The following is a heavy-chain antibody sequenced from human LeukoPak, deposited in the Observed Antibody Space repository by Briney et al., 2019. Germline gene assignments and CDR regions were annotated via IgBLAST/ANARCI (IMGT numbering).Heavy chain of an antibody. CDR3: ARTSSGPYYYYYGMDV. CDR2: ISSSSYI. D-gene: IGHD3-22*01. V-gene: IGHV3-21*01. Sequence: GGSLRLSCAASGFTFSSYSMNWVRQAPGKGLEWVSSISSSSYIYYADSVKGRFTISRDNAKNSLYLQMNSLRAEDTAVYYCARTSSGPYYYYYGMDVWGQGTTVTVSS. J-gene: IGHJ6*02. CDR1: GFTFSSYS.